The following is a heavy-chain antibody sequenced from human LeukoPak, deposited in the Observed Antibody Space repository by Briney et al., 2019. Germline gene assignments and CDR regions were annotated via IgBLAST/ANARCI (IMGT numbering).Heavy chain of an antibody. Sequence: ASVKVSCKASGGTFSSYANSWVRQAPGQGLEWMGGIIPIFGTANYAQKFQGRVTITADESTSTAYMELSSLRSEDTAVYYCARTPPEWPMSWFDPWGQGTLVTVSS. D-gene: IGHD3-3*01. CDR1: GGTFSSYA. J-gene: IGHJ5*02. CDR2: IIPIFGTA. V-gene: IGHV1-69*13. CDR3: ARTPPEWPMSWFDP.